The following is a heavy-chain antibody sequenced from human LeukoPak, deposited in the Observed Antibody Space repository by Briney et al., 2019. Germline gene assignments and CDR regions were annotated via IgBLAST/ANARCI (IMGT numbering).Heavy chain of an antibody. CDR3: GTYSSSWYSSVTLRY. Sequence: PSETLSLTCAVYGGSFSGYYWSWIRQPPGKGLEWIGEINHSGSTNYNPSLKSRVTISVDTSKNQFSLKLSSVTAADTAVYYFGTYSSSWYSSVTLRYWGQGTLVTVSS. CDR1: GGSFSGYY. V-gene: IGHV4-34*01. D-gene: IGHD6-13*01. J-gene: IGHJ4*02. CDR2: INHSGST.